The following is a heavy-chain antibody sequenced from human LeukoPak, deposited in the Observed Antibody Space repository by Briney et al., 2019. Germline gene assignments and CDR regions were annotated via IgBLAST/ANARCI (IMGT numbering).Heavy chain of an antibody. J-gene: IGHJ4*02. V-gene: IGHV1-69*13. D-gene: IGHD3-16*02. CDR1: GGTFSSYA. Sequence: GASVKVSCKASGGTFSSYAISWVRQAPGQGLEWMGGIIPIFGTANYAQKFQGRVTITADESTSTAYMELSRLRSDDTAVYYCARAGGMITFGGVIAPDYWGQGTLVTVSS. CDR2: IIPIFGTA. CDR3: ARAGGMITFGGVIAPDY.